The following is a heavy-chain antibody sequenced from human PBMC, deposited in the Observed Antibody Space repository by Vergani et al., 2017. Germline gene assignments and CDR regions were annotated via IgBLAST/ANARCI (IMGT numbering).Heavy chain of an antibody. Sequence: EVQLVESGGGLVKPGGSLRLSCAASGFTFSSYSMNWVRQAPGKGLEWVSSISSSSSYIYYADSLKGRFTISRDNAKNSLYLQMNSLRAEDTAVYYCAREDTAMVPPDYWGQGTLVTVSS. V-gene: IGHV3-21*01. J-gene: IGHJ4*02. CDR3: AREDTAMVPPDY. D-gene: IGHD5-18*01. CDR1: GFTFSSYS. CDR2: ISSSSSYI.